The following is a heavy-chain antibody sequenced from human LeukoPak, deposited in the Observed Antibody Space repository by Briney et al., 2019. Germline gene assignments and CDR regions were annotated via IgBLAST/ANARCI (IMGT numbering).Heavy chain of an antibody. CDR1: GFTFSDYY. V-gene: IGHV3-11*06. CDR2: ISSSSTYT. Sequence: KPGGSLRLSCAASGFTFSDYYMSWIRQAPGKGLEWVSDISSSSTYTNYADSVKGRFTISRDNAKNSLYLQMNSLRVEETAVYYCARDSYGYCSSTSCYLLDYWGQGALVTVSS. J-gene: IGHJ4*02. CDR3: ARDSYGYCSSTSCYLLDY. D-gene: IGHD2-2*03.